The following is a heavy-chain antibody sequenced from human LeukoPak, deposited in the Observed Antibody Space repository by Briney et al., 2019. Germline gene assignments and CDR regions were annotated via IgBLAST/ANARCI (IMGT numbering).Heavy chain of an antibody. CDR1: GFTFSRFA. D-gene: IGHD1-26*01. Sequence: GGSLGLSCAASGFTFSRFAMHWVRQAPGKGLEYVSAISSNGGSTYYANSVKGRFTISRDNSKTTLYLQMGSLRAGDMAVYYCARDSGSYGNDYWGQGTLATVSS. CDR3: ARDSGSYGNDY. J-gene: IGHJ4*02. V-gene: IGHV3-64*01. CDR2: ISSNGGST.